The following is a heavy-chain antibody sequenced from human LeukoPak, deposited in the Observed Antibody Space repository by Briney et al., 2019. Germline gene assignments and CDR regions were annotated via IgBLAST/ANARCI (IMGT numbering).Heavy chain of an antibody. D-gene: IGHD3-3*01. CDR2: INPSGGGT. J-gene: IGHJ6*04. CDR3: AGAYYDFWSAHSGMDV. Sequence: ASVKVSCKASGYSFTSYYIHWVRQAPGQGLEWMGIINPSGGGTTYAQKFQGRVTMSVDTSKNQFSLKLSSVTAADTAVYYCAGAYYDFWSAHSGMDVWGKGTMVTVSS. CDR1: GYSFTSYY. V-gene: IGHV1-46*01.